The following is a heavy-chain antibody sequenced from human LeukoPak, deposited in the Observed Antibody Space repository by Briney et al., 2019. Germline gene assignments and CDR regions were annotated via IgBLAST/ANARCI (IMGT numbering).Heavy chain of an antibody. V-gene: IGHV4-39*07. CDR2: IYYSGNT. J-gene: IGHJ6*02. D-gene: IGHD6-13*01. CDR3: ARVGYDSSSLYYYGVDV. CDR1: GGSISDTNYY. Sequence: SETLSLTCTVSGGSISDTNYYWGWIRQPPGKGLEWFGTIYYSGNTYYNPSLESRVTISVDTSKNQFSLKLTSVTAADTAVYYCARVGYDSSSLYYYGVDVWGQGTTVTVSS.